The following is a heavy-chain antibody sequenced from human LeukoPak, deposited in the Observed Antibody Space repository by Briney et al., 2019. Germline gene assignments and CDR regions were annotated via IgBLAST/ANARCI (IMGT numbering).Heavy chain of an antibody. J-gene: IGHJ4*02. Sequence: VRIYTSRSTNYNPSLKIRVTMSVDTSKNQFSLKLSSVTAADTAVYYCARGGIAVAGFDYWGQGTLVTVSS. CDR3: ARGGIAVAGFDY. CDR2: IYTSRST. D-gene: IGHD6-19*01. V-gene: IGHV4-4*07.